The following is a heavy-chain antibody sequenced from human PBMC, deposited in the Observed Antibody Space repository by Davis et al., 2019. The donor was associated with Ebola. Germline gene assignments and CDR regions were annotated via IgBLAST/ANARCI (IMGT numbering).Heavy chain of an antibody. J-gene: IGHJ4*02. CDR2: MSGFNNNT. D-gene: IGHD3-10*01. CDR1: GSTFSSYG. V-gene: IGHV1-18*01. Sequence: ASVKVSCKASGSTFSSYGVTWVRQAPGQGLEWMGWMSGFNNNTHYAEQFQGRVTMTTDTSTSTAYMELRSLRSDDTAVYYCARQWGITLGLDYWGQGTLVTVSS. CDR3: ARQWGITLGLDY.